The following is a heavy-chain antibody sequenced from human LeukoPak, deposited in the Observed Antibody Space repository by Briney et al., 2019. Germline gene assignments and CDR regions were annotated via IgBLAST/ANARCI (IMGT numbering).Heavy chain of an antibody. J-gene: IGHJ4*02. CDR2: IYYSGST. D-gene: IGHD5-12*01. Sequence: SETLSLTCTVSGGSISSSSYYWGWIRQPPGKGLEWIGSIYYSGSTHYNPSLKSRVTISVDTSKNQFSLKLSSVTAADTAVYYCARRRGYSGYDQYYFDYWGQGTLVTVSS. CDR3: ARRRGYSGYDQYYFDY. CDR1: GGSISSSSYY. V-gene: IGHV4-39*01.